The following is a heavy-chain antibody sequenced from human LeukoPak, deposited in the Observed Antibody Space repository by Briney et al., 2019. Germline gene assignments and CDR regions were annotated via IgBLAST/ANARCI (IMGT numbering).Heavy chain of an antibody. CDR1: GGSFSGYY. Sequence: SETLSLTCAVYGGSFSGYYWSWIRQPPGKGLEWIGEINHSGSTNYNPSLKSRVTISVDTSKNQFSLKLSSVTAADTAVYYCARRYSSSPGYFDYWGQGTLVTVSS. CDR2: INHSGST. V-gene: IGHV4-34*01. D-gene: IGHD6-6*01. J-gene: IGHJ4*02. CDR3: ARRYSSSPGYFDY.